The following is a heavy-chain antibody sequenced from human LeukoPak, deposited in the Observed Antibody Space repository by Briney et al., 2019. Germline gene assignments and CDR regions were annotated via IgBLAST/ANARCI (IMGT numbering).Heavy chain of an antibody. J-gene: IGHJ5*02. CDR2: INHSGST. Sequence: PSETLSLTCAVYGGSLSGYYWSWIRQPPGKGLEWIGEINHSGSTNYNPSLKSRVTISVDTSKNQFSLKLSSVTAADTAVYYCARGEQLTLYNWFDPWGQGTLVTVSS. CDR3: ARGEQLTLYNWFDP. D-gene: IGHD6-6*01. CDR1: GGSLSGYY. V-gene: IGHV4-34*01.